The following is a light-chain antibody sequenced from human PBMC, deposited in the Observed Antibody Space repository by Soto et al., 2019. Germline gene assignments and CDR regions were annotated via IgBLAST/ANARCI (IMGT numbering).Light chain of an antibody. J-gene: IGKJ1*01. CDR3: QQSYTTPWT. V-gene: IGKV1-39*01. CDR2: SAS. CDR1: QSISSY. Sequence: DLQMTQSPSSLSASVGDRVTITCRASQSISSYLNWYHQNPGKAPKLLIYSASSLQSGVPSRFSGRGSGTDFTLTISSLQPEDFATYYCQQSYTTPWTFGQGTKVEIK.